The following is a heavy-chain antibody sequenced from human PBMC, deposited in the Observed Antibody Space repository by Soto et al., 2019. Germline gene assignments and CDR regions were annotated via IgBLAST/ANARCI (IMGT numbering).Heavy chain of an antibody. CDR2: INHIGST. CDR1: GGSLSGYY. Sequence: QVQLQQWGAGLLKPSETLSLTCAVYGGSLSGYYWTCIRQPPGTGLEWIGEINHIGSTNYNPSLKSPVTIPVDTSKNQFSLKLPSVTAAVTAVYYCARDKITGLFDSWGQGTLVTVSS. V-gene: IGHV4-34*01. CDR3: ARDKITGLFDS. J-gene: IGHJ4*02. D-gene: IGHD2-8*02.